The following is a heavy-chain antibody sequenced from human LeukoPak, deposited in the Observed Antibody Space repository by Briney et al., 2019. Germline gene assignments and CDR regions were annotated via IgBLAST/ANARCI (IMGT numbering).Heavy chain of an antibody. CDR1: GFSFSIYW. CDR2: IESNGGDK. J-gene: IGHJ4*02. V-gene: IGHV3-7*01. CDR3: ASAVRGSSVDY. Sequence: GGSLRLSCAASGFSFSIYWMSWIRQTPGKGLEYVANIESNGGDKYYVDSAKGRFTISRDNAKNSLYLQMNSLRAEDTAVYYCASAVRGSSVDYWGQGTLVTVSS.